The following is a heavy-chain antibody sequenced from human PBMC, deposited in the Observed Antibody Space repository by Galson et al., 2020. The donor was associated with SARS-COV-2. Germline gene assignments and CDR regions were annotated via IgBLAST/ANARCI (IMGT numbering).Heavy chain of an antibody. J-gene: IGHJ5*02. CDR1: GGSVINTNW. Sequence: SETLSLTCAVSGGSVINTNWWTWVRPSPGKRLEWIGEIHHSGNTNYNPSLNSRVTISVDTSKNQFSLKLISVTAADTAVYFCARLGDCSGGTCCSRGYNWFDPWGQGTLVTVSS. V-gene: IGHV4-4*02. CDR3: ARLGDCSGGTCCSRGYNWFDP. D-gene: IGHD2-15*01. CDR2: IHHSGNT.